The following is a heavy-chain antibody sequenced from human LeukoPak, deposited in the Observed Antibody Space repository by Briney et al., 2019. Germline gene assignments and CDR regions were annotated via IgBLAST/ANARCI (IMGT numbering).Heavy chain of an antibody. D-gene: IGHD6-19*01. CDR3: ARGIAVAGTIYYYMDV. V-gene: IGHV4-34*01. CDR2: INHSGSI. J-gene: IGHJ6*03. CDR1: GGSFSGYY. Sequence: SETLSLTCAVYGGSFSGYYWSWIRQPPGKGLEWIGEINHSGSINYNPSLKGRVTISVDTSKNQFSLKLSSVTAADTAVYYCARGIAVAGTIYYYMDVWGKGTTVTVSS.